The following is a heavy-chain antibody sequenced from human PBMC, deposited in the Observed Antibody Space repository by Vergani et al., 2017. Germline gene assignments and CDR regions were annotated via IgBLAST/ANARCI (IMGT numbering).Heavy chain of an antibody. CDR2: INHSGST. CDR3: AGDIVVVPAAMDPWFDP. Sequence: QVQLQQWGAGLLKPSETLSLTCAVYGGSFSGYYWSWIRQPPGKGLEWIGEINHSGSTNYNPSLKSRVTISVDTSKNQFSLKLSSVTAADTAVYYCAGDIVVVPAAMDPWFDPWGQGTLVTVSS. CDR1: GGSFSGYY. D-gene: IGHD2-2*01. J-gene: IGHJ5*02. V-gene: IGHV4-34*01.